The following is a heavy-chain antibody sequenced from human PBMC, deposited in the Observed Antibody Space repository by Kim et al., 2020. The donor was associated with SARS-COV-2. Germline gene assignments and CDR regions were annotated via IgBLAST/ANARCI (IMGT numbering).Heavy chain of an antibody. J-gene: IGHJ4*02. Sequence: GGSLRLSCAASGFTLSSYWMSWVRQAPGKGLEWVANINQDGSQKHYGDSVKGRFTISRDNTKNSLYLQMNSLRAEDTAVYYCARENGISDYWGQGTRVTVSS. CDR2: INQDGSQK. CDR1: GFTLSSYW. D-gene: IGHD2-8*01. V-gene: IGHV3-7*03. CDR3: ARENGISDY.